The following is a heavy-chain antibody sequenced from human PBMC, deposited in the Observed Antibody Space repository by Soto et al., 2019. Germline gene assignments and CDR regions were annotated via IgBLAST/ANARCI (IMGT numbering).Heavy chain of an antibody. Sequence: SETLSLTCTVSGGSISNYYWDWIRQPSGKGLEWIGRIYTSGSTNYNPSLKSRVTMSVDTSKNQFSLNLNSVTAADTAVYYCACQSESGPFYPYYGMDVWGQGTTVTVSS. J-gene: IGHJ6*02. CDR2: IYTSGST. D-gene: IGHD3-3*01. CDR1: GGSISNYY. CDR3: ACQSESGPFYPYYGMDV. V-gene: IGHV4-4*07.